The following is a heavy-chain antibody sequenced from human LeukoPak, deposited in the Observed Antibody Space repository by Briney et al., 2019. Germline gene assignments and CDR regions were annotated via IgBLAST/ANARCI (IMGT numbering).Heavy chain of an antibody. V-gene: IGHV3-11*01. CDR3: ARDLRYSGYDDY. J-gene: IGHJ4*02. CDR1: GFTFSSYW. D-gene: IGHD5-12*01. CDR2: ISSSGSTI. Sequence: GGSLRLSCAASGFTFSSYWMSWIRQAPGKGLEWVSYISSSGSTIYYADSVKGRFTISRDNAKNSLYLQMNSLRAEDTAVYYCARDLRYSGYDDYWGQGTLVTVSS.